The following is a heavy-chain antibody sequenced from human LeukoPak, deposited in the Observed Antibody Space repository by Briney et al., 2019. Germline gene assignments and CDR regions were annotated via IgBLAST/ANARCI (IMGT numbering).Heavy chain of an antibody. J-gene: IGHJ6*02. V-gene: IGHV1-18*01. Sequence: ASVKVSCKASGYAFAFYGISWVRQAPGQGLEWMGWISVNNGNTHYAQKFQGRVTMTTDTSTSTAYMEVRNLRSDDTAVYYCARNHYYDILTGSVTYGMDVWGQGTTVTVSS. CDR1: GYAFAFYG. D-gene: IGHD3-9*01. CDR2: ISVNNGNT. CDR3: ARNHYYDILTGSVTYGMDV.